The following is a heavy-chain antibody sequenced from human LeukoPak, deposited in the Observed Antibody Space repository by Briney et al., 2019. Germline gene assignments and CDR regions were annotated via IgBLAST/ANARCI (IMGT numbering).Heavy chain of an antibody. CDR2: INTDGSST. V-gene: IGHV3-74*01. CDR1: GFTFSSYW. Sequence: GGSLRLSCAASGFTFSSYWMHWVRQAPGKGLVWVSRINTDGSSTSYADSVKGRFTISRDNAKNTLYLQMNSLRAEDTAAYYCAKGTQGGITMIKGFDYWGQGTLVTVSS. D-gene: IGHD3-22*01. J-gene: IGHJ4*02. CDR3: AKGTQGGITMIKGFDY.